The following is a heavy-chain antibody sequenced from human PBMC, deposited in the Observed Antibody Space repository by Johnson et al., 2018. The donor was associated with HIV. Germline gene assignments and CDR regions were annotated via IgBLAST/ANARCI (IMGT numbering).Heavy chain of an antibody. CDR3: ARGMARSAFDI. J-gene: IGHJ3*02. D-gene: IGHD5-24*01. CDR1: GFTFSSYA. Sequence: QVQLVESGGGVVQPGRSLRLSCAASGFTFSSYAMHWVRQAPGKGLEWVAVISYDGSNKYYADSVKGRFTISRDNSKNTLYLQMNSLRAEDTAVYYCARGMARSAFDIWGQGTMVTVSS. CDR2: ISYDGSNK. V-gene: IGHV3-30*04.